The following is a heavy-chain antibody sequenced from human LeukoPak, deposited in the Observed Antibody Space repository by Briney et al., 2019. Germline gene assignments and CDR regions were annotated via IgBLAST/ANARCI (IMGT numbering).Heavy chain of an antibody. J-gene: IGHJ5*02. CDR2: ISGYQGST. V-gene: IGHV1-18*01. D-gene: IGHD4-17*01. CDR3: ATVKYDYGDPVGWFDP. CDR1: GYTFTNYG. Sequence: GASVKVSCKASGYTFTNYGITWVRQAPGQGLEWMGWISGYQGSTKYAQNFQGRVTMTIDTSTSTAYMDLRSLRADDTAVYYCATVKYDYGDPVGWFDPWGQGTLVTVSS.